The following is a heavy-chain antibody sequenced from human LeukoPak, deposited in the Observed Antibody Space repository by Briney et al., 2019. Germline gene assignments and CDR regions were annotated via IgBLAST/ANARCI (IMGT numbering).Heavy chain of an antibody. Sequence: PGGSLRLSCAASGFTFSSYEMNWVRQAPGKGLEWVSYISSSGSTIYYADSVKGRFTISRDNAKNSLYLQMHSLRAEDTAVYYCAREYSGSSGNVFVSWGQGALVTVSS. CDR1: GFTFSSYE. D-gene: IGHD6-6*01. CDR2: ISSSGSTI. CDR3: AREYSGSSGNVFVS. V-gene: IGHV3-48*03. J-gene: IGHJ4*02.